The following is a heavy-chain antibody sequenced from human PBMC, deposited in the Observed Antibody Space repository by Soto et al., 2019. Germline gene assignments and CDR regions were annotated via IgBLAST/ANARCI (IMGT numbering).Heavy chain of an antibody. CDR3: ARVLLNRIAAAGFDY. J-gene: IGHJ4*02. CDR2: INHSGST. Sequence: SETLSLTCAVYGGSFSGYYWSWIRQPPGKGLEWIGEINHSGSTNYNPSLKSRVTISGDTSKNQFSLKLRSVTAADTAVYYCARVLLNRIAAAGFDYWGQGTLVTVSS. V-gene: IGHV4-34*01. D-gene: IGHD6-13*01. CDR1: GGSFSGYY.